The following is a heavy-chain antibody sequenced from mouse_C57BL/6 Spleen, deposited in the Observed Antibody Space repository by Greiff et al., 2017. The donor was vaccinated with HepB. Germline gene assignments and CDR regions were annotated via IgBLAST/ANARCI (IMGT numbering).Heavy chain of an antibody. CDR2: IYPGDGDT. J-gene: IGHJ4*01. CDR1: GYAFSSSW. V-gene: IGHV1-82*01. Sequence: ESGPELVKPGASVKISCKASGYAFSSSWMNWVKQRPGKGLEWIGRIYPGDGDTNYNGKFKGKATLTADKSSSTAYMQLSSLTSEDSAVYFCARDGQLRLRDYYAMDYWGQGTSVTVSS. CDR3: ARDGQLRLRDYYAMDY. D-gene: IGHD3-2*02.